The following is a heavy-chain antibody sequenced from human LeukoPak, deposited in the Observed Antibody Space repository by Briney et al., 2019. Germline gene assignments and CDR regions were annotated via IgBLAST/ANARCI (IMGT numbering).Heavy chain of an antibody. CDR1: GYTFTSYY. V-gene: IGHV1-46*01. D-gene: IGHD3-22*01. CDR3: ARVPYYYDSSGYYYVGFDY. J-gene: IGHJ4*02. Sequence: GASVKVSCKASGYTFTSYYMHWVRQAPGQGLEWMGIINPSGGSTSYAQKFQGRVTMTRDTSTSTVYMELSSLRSEDTAVYYCARVPYYYDSSGYYYVGFDYWGQGTLVTVSS. CDR2: INPSGGST.